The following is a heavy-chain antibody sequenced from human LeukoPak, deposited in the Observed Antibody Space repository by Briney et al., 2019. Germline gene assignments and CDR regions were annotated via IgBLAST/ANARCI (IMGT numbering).Heavy chain of an antibody. J-gene: IGHJ5*02. V-gene: IGHV4-34*01. D-gene: IGHD5-12*01. Sequence: SSETLSLTCAVYGGSFSGYYWSWIRQPPGKGLEWIASIYYSGTTHYNPSLKSRVTMSVDTSKNQFSLNLSAVTAADTAVYYCARQFHGSGYVDDLWGQGTLVTVSS. CDR1: GGSFSGYY. CDR2: IYYSGTT. CDR3: ARQFHGSGYVDDL.